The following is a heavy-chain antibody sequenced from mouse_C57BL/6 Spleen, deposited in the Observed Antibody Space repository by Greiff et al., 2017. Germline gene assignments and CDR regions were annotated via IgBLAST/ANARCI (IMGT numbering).Heavy chain of an antibody. V-gene: IGHV1-76*01. Sequence: VKLVESGAELVRPGASVKLSCKASGYTFTDYYINWVKQRPGQGLEWIARIYPGSGNTYYNEKFKGKATLTAEKSSSTAYMQLSSLASEDSAVYFCARPDYGNLYYFDYWGQGTTLTVSS. J-gene: IGHJ2*01. D-gene: IGHD2-1*01. CDR1: GYTFTDYY. CDR2: IYPGSGNT. CDR3: ARPDYGNLYYFDY.